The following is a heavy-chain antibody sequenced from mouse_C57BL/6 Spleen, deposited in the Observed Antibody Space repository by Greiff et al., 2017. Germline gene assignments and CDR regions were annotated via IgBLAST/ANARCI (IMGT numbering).Heavy chain of an antibody. CDR3: ARHDYGSSYGSYWYFDV. D-gene: IGHD1-1*01. J-gene: IGHJ1*03. CDR1: GFTFSSYT. CDR2: ISGGGGNT. Sequence: EVMLVESGGGLVKPGGSLKLSCAASGFTFSSYTMSWVRQTPEKRLEWVATISGGGGNTYYPDSVKGRFTISRDNAKNTLYLQMSSLRSEDTALYYCARHDYGSSYGSYWYFDVWGTGTTVTVSS. V-gene: IGHV5-9*01.